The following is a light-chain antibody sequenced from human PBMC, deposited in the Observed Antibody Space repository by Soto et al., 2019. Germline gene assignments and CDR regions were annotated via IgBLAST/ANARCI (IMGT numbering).Light chain of an antibody. CDR1: ESVSRN. V-gene: IGKV3-15*01. CDR2: DAS. J-gene: IGKJ5*01. Sequence: EVVMTQSPATLSVSPGEGVTLSCRASESVSRNLAWYQQKPGQAPRLLIYDASTRATGIPDRFSGGGSGTEFTLTISSLQSEDFVVYYCQQYNSWPPITFGQGTRLEIK. CDR3: QQYNSWPPIT.